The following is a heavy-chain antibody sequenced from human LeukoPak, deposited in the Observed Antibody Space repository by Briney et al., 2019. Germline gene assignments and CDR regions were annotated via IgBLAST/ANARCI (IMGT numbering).Heavy chain of an antibody. Sequence: PSETLSLTCTVSGGSINTSPNYWGWIRQSPEKGLEWIGNIYYRGSTYYSPSLKSRVTISIDPSKNQVSLELSSVTAADTAVYFCARGRVSSSTWYSTYYYYFYMDVWGKGTTVTVSS. CDR2: IYYRGST. J-gene: IGHJ6*03. D-gene: IGHD1-1*01. CDR1: GGSINTSPNY. V-gene: IGHV4-39*07. CDR3: ARGRVSSSTWYSTYYYYFYMDV.